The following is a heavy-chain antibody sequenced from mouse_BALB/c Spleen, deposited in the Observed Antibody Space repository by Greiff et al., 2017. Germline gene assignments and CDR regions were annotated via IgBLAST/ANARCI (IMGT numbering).Heavy chain of an antibody. CDR3: TINYGNYWFAY. J-gene: IGHJ3*01. V-gene: IGHV1-69*02. CDR1: GYTFTSYW. D-gene: IGHD2-1*01. CDR2: IYPSDSYT. Sequence: QVQLQQPGAELVRPGASVKLSCKASGYTFTSYWINWVKQRPGQGLEWIGNIYPSDSYTNYNQKFKDKATLTVDKSSSTAYMQLSSPTSEDSAVYYCTINYGNYWFAYWGQGTLVTVSA.